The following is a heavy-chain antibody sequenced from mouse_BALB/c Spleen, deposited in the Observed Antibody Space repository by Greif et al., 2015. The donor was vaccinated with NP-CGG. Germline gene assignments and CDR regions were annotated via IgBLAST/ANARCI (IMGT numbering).Heavy chain of an antibody. CDR1: GFSLTSYG. V-gene: IGHV2-9*02. J-gene: IGHJ4*01. D-gene: IGHD4-1*01. Sequence: QVQLKESGPGLVAPSQSLSITCTVSGFSLTSYGVHWVRQPPGKGLEWLGVIWAGGSTTYNSALMSRLSISKDNSKSQVCLKMNSLQTDDTSMYYCARVELGAHYAMDYWGQGTSVTVFS. CDR2: IWAGGST. CDR3: ARVELGAHYAMDY.